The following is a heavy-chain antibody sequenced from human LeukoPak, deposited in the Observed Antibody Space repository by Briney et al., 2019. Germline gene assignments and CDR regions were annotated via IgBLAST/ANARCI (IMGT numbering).Heavy chain of an antibody. CDR2: IIPIFGTA. V-gene: IGHV1-69*13. Sequence: ASVKVSCKASGGTFSSYAISWVRQAPGQGLEWIGGIIPIFGTANYAQKFQGRVTITADESTSTAYMELSSLRSEDTAVYYCAREGAESSGWADGYYFDYWGQGTLVTVSS. CDR3: AREGAESSGWADGYYFDY. D-gene: IGHD6-19*01. CDR1: GGTFSSYA. J-gene: IGHJ4*02.